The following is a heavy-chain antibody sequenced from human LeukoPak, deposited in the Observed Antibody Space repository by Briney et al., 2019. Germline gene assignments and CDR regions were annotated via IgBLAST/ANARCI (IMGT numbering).Heavy chain of an antibody. CDR1: GFSFSSYG. J-gene: IGHJ6*03. CDR3: ARDRRVPAAIPHYYYYMDV. Sequence: GGSLRLSCAASGFSFSSYGMHWVRQAPGKGLEWVAVISYDGSNKYYADSVKGRFTISRDNAKNSLYLQMNSLRAEDTAVYYCARDRRVPAAIPHYYYYMDVWGKGTTVTVSS. V-gene: IGHV3-30*12. CDR2: ISYDGSNK. D-gene: IGHD2-2*01.